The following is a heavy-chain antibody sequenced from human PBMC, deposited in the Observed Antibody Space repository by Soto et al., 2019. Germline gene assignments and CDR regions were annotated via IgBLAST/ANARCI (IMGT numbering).Heavy chain of an antibody. CDR2: ISGSGGST. CDR3: AKRRPYYYDSSGYYYVNNWFDP. CDR1: GFTFSSYA. Sequence: GGSLRLSCAASGFTFSSYAMSWVRQAPGKXLEWVSAISGSGGSTYYADSVKGRFTISRDNSKNTLYLQMNSLRAEDTAVYYCAKRRPYYYDSSGYYYVNNWFDPWGQGTLVTVSS. J-gene: IGHJ5*02. V-gene: IGHV3-23*01. D-gene: IGHD3-22*01.